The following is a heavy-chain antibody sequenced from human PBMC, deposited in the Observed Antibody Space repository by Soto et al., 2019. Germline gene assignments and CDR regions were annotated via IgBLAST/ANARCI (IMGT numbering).Heavy chain of an antibody. J-gene: IGHJ6*02. Sequence: SVKVSCKASGGTFSSYAISWVRQAPGQGLEWMGGIIPIFGTANYAQKFQGRVTITADESTSTAYMELSSLRSEDTAVYYCARKADYYDSRVYGMDVWGQGTTVTVSS. CDR3: ARKADYYDSRVYGMDV. V-gene: IGHV1-69*13. CDR2: IIPIFGTA. CDR1: GGTFSSYA. D-gene: IGHD3-22*01.